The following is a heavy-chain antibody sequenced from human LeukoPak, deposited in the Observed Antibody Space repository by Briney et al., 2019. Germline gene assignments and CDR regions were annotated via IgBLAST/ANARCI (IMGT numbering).Heavy chain of an antibody. Sequence: SETLSLTCAVYGGSFSGYYWSWLRQPPGKGLEWIGEINHTGSTNYNPSLKSRVTISVDTSKNQFSLKLSSVTAADTAVYYCAHEEGFNVAGVFDYWGQGTLVTVSS. CDR2: INHTGST. V-gene: IGHV4-34*01. CDR3: AHEEGFNVAGVFDY. D-gene: IGHD6-19*01. CDR1: GGSFSGYY. J-gene: IGHJ4*02.